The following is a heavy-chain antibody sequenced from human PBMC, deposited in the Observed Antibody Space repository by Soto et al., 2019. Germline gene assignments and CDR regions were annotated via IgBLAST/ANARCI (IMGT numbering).Heavy chain of an antibody. J-gene: IGHJ6*02. Sequence: QVQLVQSGAEVKKPGSSVKVSCKASGGTFSSYAISWVRQAPGQGLEWMGGIIPIFGTANYAQKFQGRVTSTADEATSTAYMELSSLRSEDTAVYYCARGVAVAGLACYYDGRDVWGQGTTVTVSS. CDR3: ARGVAVAGLACYYDGRDV. CDR1: GGTFSSYA. CDR2: IIPIFGTA. D-gene: IGHD6-19*01. V-gene: IGHV1-69*01.